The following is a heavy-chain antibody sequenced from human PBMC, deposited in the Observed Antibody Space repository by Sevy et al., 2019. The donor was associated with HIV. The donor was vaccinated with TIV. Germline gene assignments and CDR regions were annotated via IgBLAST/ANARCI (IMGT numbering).Heavy chain of an antibody. CDR3: ARDRDMMTFGVGEAFDI. J-gene: IGHJ3*02. V-gene: IGHV3-21*01. CDR2: ISSGHSYM. CDR1: TFTFSSYS. D-gene: IGHD3-16*01. Sequence: GGSLRLSCAASTFTFSSYSMNWVRQAPGKGLEWVSSISSGHSYMYYADSVRGRFTVSRDNAKNSLYLQMNSLRAEDTAVYYCARDRDMMTFGVGEAFDIWSQGTMVTVSS.